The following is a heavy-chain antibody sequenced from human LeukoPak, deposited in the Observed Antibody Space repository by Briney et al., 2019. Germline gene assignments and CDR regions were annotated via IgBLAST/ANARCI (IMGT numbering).Heavy chain of an antibody. V-gene: IGHV4-59*12. CDR3: ASELAYYPNAFDI. J-gene: IGHJ3*02. CDR1: DGAIAGYS. Sequence: SETLSLTCTVSDGAIAGYSWSWIRQAPGKGLEWIGYIYYSGDTNYNPSLKSRVTVSVDTSKNQFSLKLTSVTAADTAVYYCASELAYYPNAFDIWGQGTMVTVSS. CDR2: IYYSGDT. D-gene: IGHD3-10*01.